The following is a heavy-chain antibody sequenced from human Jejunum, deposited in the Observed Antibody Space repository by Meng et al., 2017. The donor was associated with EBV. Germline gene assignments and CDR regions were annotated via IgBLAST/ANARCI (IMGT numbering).Heavy chain of an antibody. D-gene: IGHD1-26*01. CDR2: IFHIGTT. CDR1: RGALSSGNW. CDR3: ARDGGPSGSYAYWFDP. J-gene: IGHJ5*02. Sequence: VRLREAVPGLVKPLGTLSLACAVSRGALSSGNWWSWDRQPPGKGPELIREIFHIGTTNCTPTLKSRVTMSVDKSKNHFSLKLTSVTAADTAVYYCARDGGPSGSYAYWFDPWGQGTLVTVSS. V-gene: IGHV4-4*02.